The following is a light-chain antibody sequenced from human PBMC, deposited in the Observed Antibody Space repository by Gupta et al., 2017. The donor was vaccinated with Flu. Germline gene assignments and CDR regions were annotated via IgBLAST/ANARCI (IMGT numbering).Light chain of an antibody. J-gene: IGKJ2*01. Sequence: PVTLGQPASISCKSSQSLVYSDGNTSLNWFHQRPGHSPRRLIYQVSKRDSGVPDRFSGSGSGTDFTLKISRVEAEDVGVYYCMQGTHLYTFGQGTKLEI. CDR3: MQGTHLYT. CDR2: QVS. V-gene: IGKV2-30*01. CDR1: QSLVYSDGNTS.